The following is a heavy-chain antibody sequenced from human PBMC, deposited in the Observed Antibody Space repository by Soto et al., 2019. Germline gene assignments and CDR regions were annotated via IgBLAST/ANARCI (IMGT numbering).Heavy chain of an antibody. CDR1: GGSISSGGYY. V-gene: IGHV4-31*03. Sequence: SETLSLTCTVSGGSISSGGYYWSWIRQHPGKGLEWIGYIYYSGSTYYNPSLKSRVTISVDTSKNQFSLKLSSVTAADTAVYYCARKVLLWFGGLARSWWFDPWGQGTLVTVSS. CDR2: IYYSGST. D-gene: IGHD3-10*01. CDR3: ARKVLLWFGGLARSWWFDP. J-gene: IGHJ5*02.